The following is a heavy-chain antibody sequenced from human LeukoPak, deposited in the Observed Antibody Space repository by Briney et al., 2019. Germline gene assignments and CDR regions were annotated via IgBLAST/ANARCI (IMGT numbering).Heavy chain of an antibody. CDR1: GGSISNFY. J-gene: IGHJ4*02. CDR3: ARGQIPSAY. CDR2: IYNSGST. Sequence: SETLSLTCSVSGGSISNFYWSWIRQPPGRGLEWIGYIYNSGSTNYNPSLKSRVTISIDTSKNHFSLKLSSVTAADTAIYYCARGQIPSAYWGQGTLVTVSS. V-gene: IGHV4-59*01.